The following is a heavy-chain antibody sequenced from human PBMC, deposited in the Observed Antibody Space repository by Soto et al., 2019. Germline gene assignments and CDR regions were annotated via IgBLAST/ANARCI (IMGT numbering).Heavy chain of an antibody. CDR2: IIPIFGTA. CDR1: GGTFSSYA. CDR3: ARVEVGSAILDHYYNWYGMDV. V-gene: IGHV1-69*01. D-gene: IGHD2-21*02. Sequence: QVQLVQSGAEVKKPGSSVKVSCKASGGTFSSYAISWVRQAPGQGLEWMGGIIPIFGTANYAQKFQGRVTITADESARRAYMELSSTRCEDTGVYCCARVEVGSAILDHYYNWYGMDVWGQGTTVTVSS. J-gene: IGHJ6*02.